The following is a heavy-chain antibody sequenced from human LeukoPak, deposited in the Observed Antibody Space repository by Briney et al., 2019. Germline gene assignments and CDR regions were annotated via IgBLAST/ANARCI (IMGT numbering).Heavy chain of an antibody. J-gene: IGHJ3*02. CDR1: GFTFSSYA. Sequence: GGSLRLSCAASGFTFSSYAMSWVRQAPGKGLEWVSAISGSGGSTYYADSVKGRFTISRDNSKNTLYLQMNSLRAEDTAVYYCAKESRIAVAGHPDDAFDIWGQGTMVTVSS. V-gene: IGHV3-23*01. D-gene: IGHD6-19*01. CDR3: AKESRIAVAGHPDDAFDI. CDR2: ISGSGGST.